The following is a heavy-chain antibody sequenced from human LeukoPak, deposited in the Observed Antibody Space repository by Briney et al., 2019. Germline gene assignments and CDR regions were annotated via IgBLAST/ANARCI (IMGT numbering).Heavy chain of an antibody. CDR3: AGAVRGGYSYGEYLRYYFDY. CDR2: IHYSGST. CDR1: GGSISSSSYY. V-gene: IGHV4-39*07. J-gene: IGHJ4*02. D-gene: IGHD5-18*01. Sequence: PSETLSLTCTVSGGSISSSSYYWAWIRQPPGKGLEWIGSIHYSGSTYYNPSLQSRVTISIDTSKNQFSLKLRFVTAADTAVYYCAGAVRGGYSYGEYLRYYFDYWGQGTLVTVSS.